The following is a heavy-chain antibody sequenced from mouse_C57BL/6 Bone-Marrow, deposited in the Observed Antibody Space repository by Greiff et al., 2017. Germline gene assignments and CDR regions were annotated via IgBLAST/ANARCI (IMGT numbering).Heavy chain of an antibody. CDR3: ARWGYGAY. D-gene: IGHD3-1*01. CDR1: GYTFTDYY. V-gene: IGHV1-26*01. Sequence: VQLQQSGPELVKPGASVKISCKASGYTFTDYYMNWVKQSHGKSLEWIGDINPNNGGTSYNQKFKGKATLTVDKSSSTASMELRSLTSEDSAVYYCARWGYGAYWGQGTLVTVSA. J-gene: IGHJ3*01. CDR2: INPNNGGT.